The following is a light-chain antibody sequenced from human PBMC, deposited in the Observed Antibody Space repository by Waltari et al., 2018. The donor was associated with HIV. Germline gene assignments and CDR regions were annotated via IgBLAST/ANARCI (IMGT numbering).Light chain of an antibody. Sequence: DIQMTQSPSSLSASVGDRVTITCRASQSISSYLNWYQQKPGKAPKRLIYAASSLQSGVPSRFSGSGSGTDFTLTRGRGQPEDFATYYCQQSYSTPRFTFGPGTKVDIK. CDR3: QQSYSTPRFT. CDR2: AAS. V-gene: IGKV1-39*01. CDR1: QSISSY. J-gene: IGKJ3*01.